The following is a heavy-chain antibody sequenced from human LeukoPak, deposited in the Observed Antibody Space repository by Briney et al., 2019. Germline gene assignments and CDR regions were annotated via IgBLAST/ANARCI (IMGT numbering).Heavy chain of an antibody. CDR3: ARESDERSGYLGGRIDY. CDR1: GATLSSYA. Sequence: SVKVSCKASGATLSSYAISWVRQAPGQGLEWMGGIIPIFGTANYAQKFQGRVTITADESTSTAYMELSSLRSEDTAVYYCARESDERSGYLGGRIDYWGQGTLVTVSS. D-gene: IGHD3-22*01. V-gene: IGHV1-69*01. CDR2: IIPIFGTA. J-gene: IGHJ4*02.